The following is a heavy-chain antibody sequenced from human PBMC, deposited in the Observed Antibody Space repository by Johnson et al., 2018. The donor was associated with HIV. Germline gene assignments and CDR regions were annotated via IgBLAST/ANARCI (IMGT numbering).Heavy chain of an antibody. D-gene: IGHD6-13*01. CDR3: AGFAAAGDAFDI. CDR1: GFTFSSYA. V-gene: IGHV3-30-3*01. CDR2: ISYDGSNK. J-gene: IGHJ3*02. Sequence: QVQLVESGGGVVQPGRSLRLSCAASGFTFSSYAMHWVRQAPGKGLEWVAVISYDGSNKYYADSVKGRFTISRDNSKNTLYLQMNSLRAEDTAGYYCAGFAAAGDAFDIWGQVTMVTVSS.